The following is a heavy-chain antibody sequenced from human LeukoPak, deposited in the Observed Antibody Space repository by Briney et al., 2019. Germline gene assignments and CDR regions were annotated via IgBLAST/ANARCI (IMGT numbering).Heavy chain of an antibody. J-gene: IGHJ3*02. CDR2: IYYSGST. D-gene: IGHD6-6*01. V-gene: IGHV4-59*01. Sequence: PSETLSLTCTVPGGSISGYYWSWIRQPPGKGLEWIGYIYYSGSTNYNPSLKSRVTISVDTSKNQFSLKLSSVTAADTAVYYCARDSIAARPLEAFDIWGQGTMVTVSS. CDR3: ARDSIAARPLEAFDI. CDR1: GGSISGYY.